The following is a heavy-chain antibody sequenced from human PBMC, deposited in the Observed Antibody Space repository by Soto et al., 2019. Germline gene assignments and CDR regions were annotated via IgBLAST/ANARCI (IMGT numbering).Heavy chain of an antibody. CDR2: IYPGDSDT. V-gene: IGHV5-51*01. J-gene: IGHJ6*02. CDR3: SDKPSYYYYGMDV. CDR1: GYSFTSYW. Sequence: GESLKISCKGSGYSFTSYWIGWVRQMPGKGLEWMGIIYPGDSDTRYSPSFQGQVTISADKSISTAYLQWSSLKASDTAMYYWSDKPSYYYYGMDVWGQGTTVTVSS.